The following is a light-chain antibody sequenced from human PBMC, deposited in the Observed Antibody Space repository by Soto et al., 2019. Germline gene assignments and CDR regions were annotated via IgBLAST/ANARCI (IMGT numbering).Light chain of an antibody. J-gene: IGLJ1*01. CDR1: SSNIGSNT. Sequence: SVLTQPPSASGTPGQSVTISCSGSSSNIGSNTVNWYQQLPGTAPKLLIYSNNQRPSGVPDRFSGSKSDTSASLTISGLQSEDEADYYCAAWDDSLNGYVFGTGTKVTVL. CDR3: AAWDDSLNGYV. CDR2: SNN. V-gene: IGLV1-44*01.